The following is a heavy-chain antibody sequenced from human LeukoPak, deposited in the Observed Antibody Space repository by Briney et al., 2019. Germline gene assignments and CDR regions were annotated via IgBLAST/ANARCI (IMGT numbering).Heavy chain of an antibody. Sequence: PSETLSLTCTVSGGSVSSGDYYWSWIRQPPGKGLEWIGYIYNSGSTNYNPSLKSRVTISVDTSKNQFSLKLSSVTAADTAVYYCARHSPHVGATGGLVWFDPWGQGTLVTVSS. V-gene: IGHV4-61*08. J-gene: IGHJ5*02. CDR2: IYNSGST. CDR3: ARHSPHVGATGGLVWFDP. CDR1: GGSVSSGDYY. D-gene: IGHD1-26*01.